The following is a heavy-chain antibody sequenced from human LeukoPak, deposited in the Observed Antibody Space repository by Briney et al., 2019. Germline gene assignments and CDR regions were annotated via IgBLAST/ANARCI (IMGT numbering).Heavy chain of an antibody. D-gene: IGHD6-13*01. CDR1: GGSISTYY. CDR3: ARENSNSWYLDY. V-gene: IGHV4-59*01. Sequence: SETLSLTCTVSGGSISTYYWSWIRQPPGKGLEWIGYIYNSGSTNYNPSLKSRVTISVDTSKNQFSLKLSSVTAADSAVYYCARENSNSWYLDYWGQGTLVTVSS. CDR2: IYNSGST. J-gene: IGHJ4*02.